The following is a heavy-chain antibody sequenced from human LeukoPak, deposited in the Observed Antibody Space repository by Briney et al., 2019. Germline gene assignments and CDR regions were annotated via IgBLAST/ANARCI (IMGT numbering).Heavy chain of an antibody. V-gene: IGHV4-38-2*02. CDR1: GYSISSGYY. D-gene: IGHD3-10*01. CDR3: AREGREPSGN. J-gene: IGHJ4*02. Sequence: PSETLSLTCTVSGYSISSGYYWGWIRQPPGKGLEWIGSIYHSGSTYYNPSLKSRVTISVDTSKNQFSLKLSSVTAADAAVYYCAREGREPSGNWGQGTLVTVSS. CDR2: IYHSGST.